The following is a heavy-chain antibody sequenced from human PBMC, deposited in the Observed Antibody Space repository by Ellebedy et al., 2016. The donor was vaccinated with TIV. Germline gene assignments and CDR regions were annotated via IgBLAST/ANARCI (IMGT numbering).Heavy chain of an antibody. CDR2: IYSGGST. J-gene: IGHJ4*02. D-gene: IGHD4-17*01. Sequence: GESLKISCAASGFTFSDYYMSWIRQAPGKGLEWVSVIYSGGSTYYADSVKGRFTISRDNSKNTLYLQMNSLRAEDTAEYYCARDMSYGDYDYWGQGTLVTVSS. CDR1: GFTFSDYY. V-gene: IGHV3-53*01. CDR3: ARDMSYGDYDY.